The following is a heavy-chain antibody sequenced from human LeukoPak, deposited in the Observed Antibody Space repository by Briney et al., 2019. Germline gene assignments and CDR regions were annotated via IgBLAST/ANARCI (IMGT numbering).Heavy chain of an antibody. J-gene: IGHJ4*02. CDR2: ISGSGGST. CDR3: AKEGYDFWSGQSSFSSGVDY. V-gene: IGHV3-23*01. CDR1: GFTFSSYA. Sequence: PGGSLRLSCAASGFTFSSYAMSWVRQAPGKGLEWASAISGSGGSTYYADSVKGRFTISRDNSKNTLYLQMNSLRAEDTAVYYCAKEGYDFWSGQSSFSSGVDYWGQGTLVTVSS. D-gene: IGHD3-3*01.